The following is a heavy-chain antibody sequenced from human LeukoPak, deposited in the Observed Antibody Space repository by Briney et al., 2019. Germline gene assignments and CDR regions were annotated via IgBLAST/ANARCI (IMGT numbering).Heavy chain of an antibody. CDR2: IRYDGSNK. Sequence: GGSLRLSCAASGFTFSSYGMHWVRQAPGKGLEWVAFIRYDGSNKYYADSVKGRFTISRDNSKNTLYLQMNSLRAEDTAVYYCARALVGATKYFDYWGQGTLVTVSS. CDR1: GFTFSSYG. CDR3: ARALVGATKYFDY. J-gene: IGHJ4*02. D-gene: IGHD1-26*01. V-gene: IGHV3-30*02.